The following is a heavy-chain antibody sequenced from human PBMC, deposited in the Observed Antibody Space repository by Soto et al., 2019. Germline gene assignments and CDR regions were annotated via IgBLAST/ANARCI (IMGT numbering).Heavy chain of an antibody. Sequence: PSETLSLTCAVSGGSISSSNWWSWVRQPPGKGLVRIGEIYHSGSTNYNLSLKSRVTISVDKSKNRFSLKLSSVTAADPAVYFCARGALWDYGGDDAYSGMDVWGQGTTVTVSS. CDR3: ARGALWDYGGDDAYSGMDV. D-gene: IGHD4-17*01. CDR2: IYHSGST. J-gene: IGHJ6*02. CDR1: GGSISSSNW. V-gene: IGHV4-4*02.